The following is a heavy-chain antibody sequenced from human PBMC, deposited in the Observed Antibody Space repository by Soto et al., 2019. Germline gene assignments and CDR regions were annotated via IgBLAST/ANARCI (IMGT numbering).Heavy chain of an antibody. J-gene: IGHJ2*01. V-gene: IGHV3-11*05. CDR1: GFTFSDYY. D-gene: IGHD6-13*01. CDR2: INSSSTYT. CDR3: ARIIAAAGGRRYFDL. Sequence: QVQLVESGGGLVKPGGSLRLSCAASGFTFSDYYMSWLRQAPGKGLEWVSYINSSSTYTNYADSVKGRFTISRDNAKNSLFLQMNSLRAEDTAVYYCARIIAAAGGRRYFDLWGRGTLVTFSS.